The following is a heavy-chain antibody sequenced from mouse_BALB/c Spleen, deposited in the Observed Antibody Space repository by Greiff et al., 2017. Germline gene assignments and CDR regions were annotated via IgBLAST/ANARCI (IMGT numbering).Heavy chain of an antibody. V-gene: IGHV5-17*02. Sequence: EVQRVESGGGLVQPGGSRKLSCAASGFTFSSFGMHWVRQAPEKGLEWVAYISSGSSTIYYADTVKGRFTISRDNPKNTLFLQMTSLRSEDTAMYYCARSDPFWYFDVWGAGTTVTVSS. CDR3: ARSDPFWYFDV. J-gene: IGHJ1*01. CDR2: ISSGSSTI. CDR1: GFTFSSFG.